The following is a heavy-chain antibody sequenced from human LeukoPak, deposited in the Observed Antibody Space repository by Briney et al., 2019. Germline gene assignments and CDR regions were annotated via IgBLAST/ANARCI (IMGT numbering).Heavy chain of an antibody. V-gene: IGHV3-30*02. CDR3: AKEGDWNDVTLMDV. D-gene: IGHD1-1*01. Sequence: GGSLRLSCASSGFIFSFYGMHWARQAPGKGLEWVAFIRSDGSIKYYADSVKGRFTISRDNSKNTLYLQMNSLRAADTAVYYCAKEGDWNDVTLMDVWGKGTTVTISS. CDR2: IRSDGSIK. CDR1: GFIFSFYG. J-gene: IGHJ6*03.